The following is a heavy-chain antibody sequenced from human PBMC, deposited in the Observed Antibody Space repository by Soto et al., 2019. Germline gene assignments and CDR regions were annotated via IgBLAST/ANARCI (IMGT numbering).Heavy chain of an antibody. V-gene: IGHV3-23*01. CDR2: ISGSGGST. J-gene: IGHJ4*02. CDR3: AKDRGYIVVVPLFDY. D-gene: IGHD2-2*01. Sequence: GSLRLSCAASGFTFSSYAMSWVRQAPGKGLEWVSAISGSGGSTYYADSVKGRFPISRDNSKNTLYLQMNSLRAEDTAVYYCAKDRGYIVVVPLFDYWGQGTLVTVSS. CDR1: GFTFSSYA.